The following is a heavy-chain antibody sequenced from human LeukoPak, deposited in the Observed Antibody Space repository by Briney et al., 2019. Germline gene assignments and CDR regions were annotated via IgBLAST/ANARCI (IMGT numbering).Heavy chain of an antibody. CDR1: GYTFTSYG. Sequence: ASVQVSCKASGYTFTSYGISWVRQAPGQGLEWMGWISAYNGNTNYAQKLQGRVTMTTDTSTSTAYMELRSLRSDDTAVYYCARATMVRGVIIGYYGMDVWGQGTTVTVSS. V-gene: IGHV1-18*01. CDR3: ARATMVRGVIIGYYGMDV. D-gene: IGHD3-10*01. CDR2: ISAYNGNT. J-gene: IGHJ6*02.